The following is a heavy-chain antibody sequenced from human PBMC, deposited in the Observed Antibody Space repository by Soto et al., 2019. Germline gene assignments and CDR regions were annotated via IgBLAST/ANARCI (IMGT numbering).Heavy chain of an antibody. Sequence: QVQLQESGPGLVKPSQTLSLTCTVSGGSISSGGYYWSWIRQHPGKGLEWIGYIYYSGSTYYNPSLKSRFTISEDTAKNQFALKLSSVTAADTAVYYCARVGYCSGGSCYSNAFDIWGQGTMVTVSS. D-gene: IGHD2-15*01. CDR3: ARVGYCSGGSCYSNAFDI. CDR2: IYYSGST. CDR1: GGSISSGGYY. V-gene: IGHV4-31*03. J-gene: IGHJ3*02.